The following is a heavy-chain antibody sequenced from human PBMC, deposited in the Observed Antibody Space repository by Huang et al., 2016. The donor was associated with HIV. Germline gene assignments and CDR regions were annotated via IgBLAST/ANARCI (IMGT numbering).Heavy chain of an antibody. Sequence: QVQLQQWGAGLLRPSETLSLTCAVYCGSFSGYYGTWIRQPPGKGLEWIGEINHSGSTNHNPSLKSRVTISVDTSRNQFSLTLTSVTAADTAVYYCARGQGGYYYYYMDVWGKGTTVTVSS. CDR1: CGSFSGYY. CDR3: ARGQGGYYYYYMDV. J-gene: IGHJ6*03. V-gene: IGHV4-34*01. CDR2: INHSGST.